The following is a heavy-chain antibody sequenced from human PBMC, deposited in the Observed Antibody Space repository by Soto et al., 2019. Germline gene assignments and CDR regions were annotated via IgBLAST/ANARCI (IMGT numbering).Heavy chain of an antibody. Sequence: QVQLQESGPGLVKPSGTLSLTCAVSGGSISSSNWWSWVRQPPGKGLEWIGEIYHSGSTNYNPSPKSRVTISVDKAKNQFSLKLSSVTAADTAVYYCARGTSPSTYYYFYYGMDVWGQGTTVTVSS. CDR1: GGSISSSNW. V-gene: IGHV4-4*02. CDR3: ARGTSPSTYYYFYYGMDV. J-gene: IGHJ6*02. CDR2: IYHSGST. D-gene: IGHD1-1*01.